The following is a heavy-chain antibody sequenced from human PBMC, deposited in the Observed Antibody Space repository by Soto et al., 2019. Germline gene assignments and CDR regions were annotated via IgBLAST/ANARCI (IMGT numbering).Heavy chain of an antibody. CDR1: GFSFRNYG. J-gene: IGHJ4*02. CDR3: AAGVGWADY. D-gene: IGHD1-26*01. CDR2: ISFDGSNK. V-gene: IGHV3-30*03. Sequence: QVQLVESGGGVVKPGRSLRLSCAASGFSFRNYGMHWVRQAPGKGLEWVTFISFDGSNKYYADSVKGRFTISRDNSKNTLFLQVSSLRPEDTSMYYCAAGVGWADYWGQGTLVIVSS.